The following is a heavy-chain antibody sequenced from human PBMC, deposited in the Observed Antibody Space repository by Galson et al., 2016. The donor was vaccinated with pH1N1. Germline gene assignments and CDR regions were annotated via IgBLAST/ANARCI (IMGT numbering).Heavy chain of an antibody. CDR1: GFTFNEYG. CDR3: VRKAYGDALDM. Sequence: SLRLSCAASGFTFNEYGMTWVRQAPGKGLEWVSGILWNGATREYADSVKGRFTISRDNAKKSLYLQITSLRAEDTALYYCVRKAYGDALDMWGQGTMVTVSS. CDR2: ILWNGATR. J-gene: IGHJ3*02. D-gene: IGHD2-21*01. V-gene: IGHV3-20*04.